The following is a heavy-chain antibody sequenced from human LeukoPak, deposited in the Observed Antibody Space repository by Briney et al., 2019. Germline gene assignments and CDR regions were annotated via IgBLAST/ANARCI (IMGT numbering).Heavy chain of an antibody. CDR3: ARRVDSSGKAFDY. V-gene: IGHV5-51*01. Sequence: GESLKISCKGSGYSFTSNWIGWVRQMPGKGLEWMGIIYPGDSGTRYSPSFQGQVTISADKSISTAYLQWSSLKASDSAMYYCARRVDSSGKAFDYWGQGTLVAVSS. CDR1: GYSFTSNW. CDR2: IYPGDSGT. D-gene: IGHD3-22*01. J-gene: IGHJ4*02.